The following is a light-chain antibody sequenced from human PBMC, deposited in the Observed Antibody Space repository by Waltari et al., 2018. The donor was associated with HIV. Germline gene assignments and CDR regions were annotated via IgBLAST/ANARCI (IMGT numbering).Light chain of an antibody. CDR1: QNVGAF. Sequence: DIRLTQSPSTLSASPGARVAITCRAGQNVGAFLAWYQQKPGKPPKLLIFQASILEGGVPSRFSGSVSGSDFTLTINGLQSDDFATYYCHQYASFSGTFGQGTKVELK. J-gene: IGKJ1*01. CDR2: QAS. CDR3: HQYASFSGT. V-gene: IGKV1-5*03.